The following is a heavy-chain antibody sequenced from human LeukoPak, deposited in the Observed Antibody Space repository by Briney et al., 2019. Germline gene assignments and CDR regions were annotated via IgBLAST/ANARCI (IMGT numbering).Heavy chain of an antibody. V-gene: IGHV5-51*01. Sequence: GESLKISCKGSGYSFTNYWIGWVRQMPGKGLEWMGIIYPGDSDTRYSPSFQGQVTISADKSISTAYLQWSSLKASDTAMYYCARTFFIAARPKAGAFDIWGQGTMVTVSS. CDR2: IYPGDSDT. D-gene: IGHD6-6*01. J-gene: IGHJ3*02. CDR3: ARTFFIAARPKAGAFDI. CDR1: GYSFTNYW.